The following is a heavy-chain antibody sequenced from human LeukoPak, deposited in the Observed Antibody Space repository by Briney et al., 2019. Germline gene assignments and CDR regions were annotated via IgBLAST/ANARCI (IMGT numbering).Heavy chain of an antibody. J-gene: IGHJ3*02. V-gene: IGHV4-59*01. CDR1: GGSISSYY. CDR3: ASFDSSGSHAFDI. D-gene: IGHD3-22*01. Sequence: SETLSLTCTVSGGSISSYYWNWIRQPPGKGLEWIGYIYYSGSTNYSLSLKSRVTISVDTSKNQFSLKLSSVTAADTAVYYCASFDSSGSHAFDIWGQGTMVTVSS. CDR2: IYYSGST.